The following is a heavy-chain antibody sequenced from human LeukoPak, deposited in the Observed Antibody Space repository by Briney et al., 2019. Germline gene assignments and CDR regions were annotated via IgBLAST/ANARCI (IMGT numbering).Heavy chain of an antibody. D-gene: IGHD1-1*01. CDR3: AKGVEPGYYYYGMDV. Sequence: GGSLRLSCAASGFTFSSYAMHWVRQAPGKGLEWVSAISGSGGSTYYADSVKGRFTISRDNSKNTLYLQMNSLRAEDTAVYYCAKGVEPGYYYYGMDVWGQGTTVTVSS. CDR1: GFTFSSYA. J-gene: IGHJ6*02. CDR2: ISGSGGST. V-gene: IGHV3-23*01.